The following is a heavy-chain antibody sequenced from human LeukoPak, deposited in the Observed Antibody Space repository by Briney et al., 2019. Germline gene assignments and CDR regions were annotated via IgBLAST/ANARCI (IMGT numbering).Heavy chain of an antibody. Sequence: SSETLSLTCTVSGGSISSYYWSWIRQPPGKGLEWIGYIYYSGSTNYNSSPKSRVTISVDTSKNQFSLKLSSVTAADTAVYYCARGAPNYYDPMHAFDIWGQGTMVTVSS. D-gene: IGHD3-22*01. CDR2: IYYSGST. CDR1: GGSISSYY. J-gene: IGHJ3*02. V-gene: IGHV4-59*12. CDR3: ARGAPNYYDPMHAFDI.